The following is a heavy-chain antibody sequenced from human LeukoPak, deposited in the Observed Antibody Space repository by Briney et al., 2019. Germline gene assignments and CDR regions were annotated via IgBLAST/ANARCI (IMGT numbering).Heavy chain of an antibody. Sequence: ASVKVSCKASGYTFTGYYMHWARQAPGQGLEWMGWINPNSGGTNYAQKFQGRVTMTRDTSISTAYMELSRLRSDDTAVYYCASDGAYGSGSYFTKHNWFDPWGQGTPVTVSS. J-gene: IGHJ5*02. D-gene: IGHD3-10*01. CDR3: ASDGAYGSGSYFTKHNWFDP. CDR2: INPNSGGT. V-gene: IGHV1-2*02. CDR1: GYTFTGYY.